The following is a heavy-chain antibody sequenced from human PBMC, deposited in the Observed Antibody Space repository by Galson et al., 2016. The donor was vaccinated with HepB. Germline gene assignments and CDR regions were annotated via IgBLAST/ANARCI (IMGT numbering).Heavy chain of an antibody. CDR1: GSAFRDYA. CDR2: ISDTGSHK. J-gene: IGHJ6*02. D-gene: IGHD6-19*01. V-gene: IGHV3-23*01. CDR3: AKDRYARGWYGYYGLDV. Sequence: SLRLSCAASGSAFRDYAMVWVRQAPGRGPEWVSGISDTGSHKFYADSVKGRFTISRDNPKNTLYLQMNSLTTEDTAIYYCAKDRYARGWYGYYGLDVWGPRTTVTVSS.